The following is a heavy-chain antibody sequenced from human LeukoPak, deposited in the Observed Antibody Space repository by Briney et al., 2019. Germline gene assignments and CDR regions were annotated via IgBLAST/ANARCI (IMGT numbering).Heavy chain of an antibody. J-gene: IGHJ4*02. V-gene: IGHV1-18*01. CDR2: ISAYNGNT. CDR1: GYTFTSYG. CDR3: ARDGYSSGWYGGFDY. D-gene: IGHD6-19*01. Sequence: GASVKVSCKASGYTFTSYGISWVRQAPGQGLEWMGWISAYNGNTNYAQKLQGRVTMTTDTSTSTAYMELRNLRSDDTAVYYCARDGYSSGWYGGFDYWGQGTLVTVSS.